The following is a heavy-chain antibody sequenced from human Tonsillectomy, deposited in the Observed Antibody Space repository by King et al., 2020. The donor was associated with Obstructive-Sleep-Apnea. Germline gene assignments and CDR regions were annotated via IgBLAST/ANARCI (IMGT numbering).Heavy chain of an antibody. D-gene: IGHD2-2*02. CDR3: ARDGEYCSSTSCYRDAFDI. CDR1: VFTFSSYG. CDR2: IWYDGCNK. V-gene: IGHV3-33*01. Sequence: VQLVESGGGVVQPGRSLRLSCAASVFTFSSYGMHWVRQAPGKGLEWVAVIWYDGCNKNYADSVKGRFTIYRDNSKNTLYLKMNSLRAEYTAVYDCARDGEYCSSTSCYRDAFDIWGQGTMVTVSS. J-gene: IGHJ3*02.